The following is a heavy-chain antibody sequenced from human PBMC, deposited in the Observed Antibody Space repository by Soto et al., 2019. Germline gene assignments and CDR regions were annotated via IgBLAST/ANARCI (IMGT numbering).Heavy chain of an antibody. V-gene: IGHV3-23*01. D-gene: IGHD4-17*01. Sequence: VHLLESGGGLVQPGGSLRLACTASGFTFNHYAMSWVRQAPGKGLEWVSAVSGRGGSTKYADSVKGRFIISRDNSNSTLYLQMDSLRGDDTAVYYCAKDSTVTTSRYFYYDGFDVWGQGTTVTVSS. J-gene: IGHJ6*02. CDR1: GFTFNHYA. CDR3: AKDSTVTTSRYFYYDGFDV. CDR2: VSGRGGST.